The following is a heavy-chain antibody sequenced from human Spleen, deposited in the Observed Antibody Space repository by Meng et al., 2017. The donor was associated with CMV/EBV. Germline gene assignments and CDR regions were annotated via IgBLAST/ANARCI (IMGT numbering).Heavy chain of an antibody. CDR1: GFTFSNYW. J-gene: IGHJ4*02. CDR2: INSEGSYT. V-gene: IGHV3-74*01. Sequence: GESLKISCAASGFTFSNYWMHWVRQAPGKGLVWVARINSEGSYTTYADSVKGRFTISRDNAKKTLYLQMNSLRAEDTAVYYCARDRPLYFFDYWGQGVLVTVSS. CDR3: ARDRPLYFFDY.